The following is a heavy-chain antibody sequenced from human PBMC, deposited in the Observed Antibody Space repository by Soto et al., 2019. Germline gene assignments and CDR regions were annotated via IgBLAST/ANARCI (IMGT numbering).Heavy chain of an antibody. CDR2: ISYDGSNK. CDR3: AKDLAGPRNSF. D-gene: IGHD2-15*01. CDR1: GFTFSSYG. V-gene: IGHV3-30*18. Sequence: GGSLRLSCAASGFTFSSYGMHWVRQAPGKGLEWVAVISYDGSNKYYADSVKGRFTISRDNSKNTLYLQMNSLRAEDTAVYYCAKDLAGPRNSFWGQGTLVTVSS. J-gene: IGHJ4*02.